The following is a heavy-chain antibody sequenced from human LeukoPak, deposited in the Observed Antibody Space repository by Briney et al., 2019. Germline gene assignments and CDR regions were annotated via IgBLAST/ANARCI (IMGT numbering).Heavy chain of an antibody. Sequence: SETLSLTCAVYGGSFSGYYWSWIRQPPGKGLEWLGEINHSGSTNYNPSLKSRVTISVDTSKNQFSLKLSSVTAADTAVYYCASRLDGYYSRPFDYWGQETLVTVSS. CDR2: INHSGST. V-gene: IGHV4-34*01. J-gene: IGHJ4*02. D-gene: IGHD5-24*01. CDR1: GGSFSGYY. CDR3: ASRLDGYYSRPFDY.